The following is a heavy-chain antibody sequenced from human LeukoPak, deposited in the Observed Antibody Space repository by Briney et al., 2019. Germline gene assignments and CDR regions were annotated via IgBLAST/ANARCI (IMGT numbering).Heavy chain of an antibody. Sequence: GASVKVSCKASGYTFTSYGISWVQQAPGQGLEWMGLISAYNGNTNYAQKLQGIVTMTTDTSTSTAYMELRSLRSDDTAVYYCYGYCSSTSCSSWFDPWGQGTLVTVSS. V-gene: IGHV1-18*04. CDR2: ISAYNGNT. J-gene: IGHJ5*02. D-gene: IGHD2-2*03. CDR3: YGYCSSTSCSSWFDP. CDR1: GYTFTSYG.